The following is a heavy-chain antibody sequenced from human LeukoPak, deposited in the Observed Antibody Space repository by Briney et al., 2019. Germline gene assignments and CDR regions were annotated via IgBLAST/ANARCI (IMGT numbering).Heavy chain of an antibody. D-gene: IGHD4-17*01. J-gene: IGHJ6*02. CDR2: ISYDGSNK. Sequence: GGSLRLSCAASGFTFSSYGMHWVRQAPGKGLEWVAVISYDGSNKYYADSVKGRFTISRDNSKNTLYLQMNSLRAEDTAVYYCAKDVTVTPLGYYYYGMDVWGQGTTVTVSS. V-gene: IGHV3-30*18. CDR3: AKDVTVTPLGYYYYGMDV. CDR1: GFTFSSYG.